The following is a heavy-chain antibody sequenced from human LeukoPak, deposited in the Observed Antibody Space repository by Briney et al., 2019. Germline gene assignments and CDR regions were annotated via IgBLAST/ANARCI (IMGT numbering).Heavy chain of an antibody. CDR3: ARGGGGEYLDWFDL. V-gene: IGHV1-69*05. CDR1: GGTFSSCA. J-gene: IGHJ5*01. CDR2: IIPIFGTA. Sequence: SVKVSCKASGGTFSSCAISWVRQAPGQGLEWMGGIIPIFGTANYAQKFQGRITMTRTNSITTAYMDLSSLTLDDTAVYYCARGGGGEYLDWFDLWGQGTLVTVSS. D-gene: IGHD4-17*01.